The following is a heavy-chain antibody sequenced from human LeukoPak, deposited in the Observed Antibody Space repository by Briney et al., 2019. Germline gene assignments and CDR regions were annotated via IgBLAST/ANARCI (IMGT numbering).Heavy chain of an antibody. Sequence: GGSLRLSCAASGFTVSSNYMSWVRQAPGKGLEWVSVIYSGGSTYCADSVKGRFTISRDNSKNTLYLQMNSLRAEDTAVYYCARVGIGAVAGTVDYWGQGTLVTVSS. CDR3: ARVGIGAVAGTVDY. D-gene: IGHD6-19*01. J-gene: IGHJ4*02. CDR1: GFTVSSNY. CDR2: IYSGGST. V-gene: IGHV3-66*01.